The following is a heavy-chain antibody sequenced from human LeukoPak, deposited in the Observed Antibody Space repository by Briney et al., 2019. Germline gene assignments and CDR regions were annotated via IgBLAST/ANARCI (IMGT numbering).Heavy chain of an antibody. CDR1: GFTVSGHY. Sequence: GSLRLSCAASGFTVSGHYMSWVRQAPGKGLEWVSVIHSGGTAYYADSVKGRFTISRDNSKNTLLLQLNSLRPEDTALYYCARGGLGGEALEVWGQGTMVTVSS. CDR2: IHSGGTA. CDR3: ARGGLGGEALEV. J-gene: IGHJ3*01. V-gene: IGHV3-66*02. D-gene: IGHD3-10*01.